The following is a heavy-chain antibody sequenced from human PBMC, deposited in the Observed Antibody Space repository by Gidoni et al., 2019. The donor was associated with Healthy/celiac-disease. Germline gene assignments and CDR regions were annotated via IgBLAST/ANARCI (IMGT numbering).Heavy chain of an antibody. CDR1: GFTFSNAW. D-gene: IGHD6-19*01. Sequence: DVHLVESGGGLLKPGGSLRLSCAASGFTFSNAWMSWVRQAPGKGLEWVGRIKSKTDGGTTDYAAPVKGRFTISRDDSKNTLYLQMNSLKTEDTAVYYCTTTVAGQDYYYYGMDVWGQGTTVTVSS. CDR2: IKSKTDGGTT. V-gene: IGHV3-15*01. J-gene: IGHJ6*02. CDR3: TTTVAGQDYYYYGMDV.